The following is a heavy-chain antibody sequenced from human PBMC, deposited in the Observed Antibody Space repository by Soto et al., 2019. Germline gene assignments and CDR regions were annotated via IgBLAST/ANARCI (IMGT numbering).Heavy chain of an antibody. J-gene: IGHJ4*02. CDR1: GFTFSNYA. V-gene: IGHV3-23*01. CDR3: AKGAFAVGDTNYSFDY. CDR2: ISGGGGGT. Sequence: EVQLLESGGDLEQPGGSLRLSCAASGFTFSNYAMNWVRQAPGKGLEWVSSISGGGGGTYYADAVKGRFTISRDNSRNMLYLQMNSLRAEDTAEYYCAKGAFAVGDTNYSFDYWGQGTLVTVSS. D-gene: IGHD1-26*01.